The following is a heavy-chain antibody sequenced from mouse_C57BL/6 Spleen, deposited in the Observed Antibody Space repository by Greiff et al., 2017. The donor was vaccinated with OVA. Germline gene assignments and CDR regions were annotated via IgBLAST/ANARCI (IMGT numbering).Heavy chain of an antibody. Sequence: EVKLVESGGGLVKPGGSLKLSCAASGFTFSSYAMSWVRQTPEKRLEWVATISDGGSYTYYPDNVKGRFTISRDNAKNNLYLQMSHLKSEDTAMYYCAREGGSGAWFAYWGQGTLVTVSA. CDR2: ISDGGSYT. CDR1: GFTFSSYA. CDR3: AREGGSGAWFAY. D-gene: IGHD3-1*01. J-gene: IGHJ3*01. V-gene: IGHV5-4*01.